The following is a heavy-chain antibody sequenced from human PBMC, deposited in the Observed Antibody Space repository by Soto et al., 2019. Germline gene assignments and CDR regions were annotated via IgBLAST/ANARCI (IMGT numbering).Heavy chain of an antibody. D-gene: IGHD2-21*02. CDR3: AIGGDWYFFDI. V-gene: IGHV5-51*03. J-gene: IGHJ3*02. Sequence: PGESLKISCKGSGYSFTNYWIGWVRQMPGKGLEWMGVIYPGDSDTRYNPSFEGQAIISSDKSISTVYLQWSSLKAPDTAMYYCAIGGDWYFFDIWAQGTMVTVS. CDR2: IYPGDSDT. CDR1: GYSFTNYW.